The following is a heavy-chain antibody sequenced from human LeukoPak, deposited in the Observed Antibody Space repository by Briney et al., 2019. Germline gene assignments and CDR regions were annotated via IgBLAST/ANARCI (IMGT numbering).Heavy chain of an antibody. D-gene: IGHD2/OR15-2a*01. CDR2: ISGSGGST. Sequence: GGSLRLSCAASGFTFSSYATSWVRQAPGKGLEWVSAISGSGGSTYYADSVKGRFTISRDNSKNTLYLQMNSLRAEDTAVYYCAKPIVHLPSASYYYYGMDVWGQGTTVTVSS. CDR3: AKPIVHLPSASYYYYGMDV. J-gene: IGHJ6*02. CDR1: GFTFSSYA. V-gene: IGHV3-23*01.